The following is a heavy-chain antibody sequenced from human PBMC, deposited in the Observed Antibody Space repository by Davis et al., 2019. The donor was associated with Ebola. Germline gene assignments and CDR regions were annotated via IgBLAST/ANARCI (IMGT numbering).Heavy chain of an antibody. CDR2: IYYSGST. Sequence: MPSETLSLTCAVSGGFVSSGGYSWSWIRQPPGKGLEWIGYIYYSGSTTYNPSLKSRVTISVDTSKNQFSLKLSAVTAADTAVYYCARFGYCSGGSCFYYYYGMDVWGQGTTVTVSS. D-gene: IGHD2-15*01. J-gene: IGHJ6*02. CDR3: ARFGYCSGGSCFYYYYGMDV. CDR1: GGFVSSGGYS. V-gene: IGHV4-61*08.